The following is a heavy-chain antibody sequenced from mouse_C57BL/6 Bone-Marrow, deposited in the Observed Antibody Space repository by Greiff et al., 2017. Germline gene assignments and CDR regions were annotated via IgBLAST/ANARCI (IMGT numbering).Heavy chain of an antibody. D-gene: IGHD2-10*01. Sequence: VQLQQPGAELVKPGASVKLSCKASGYTFTSYWMHWVKQRPGQGLEWIGMIHPTSGSTNYNEKFKSKATLTVDKSSSTAYMQLSSLTAEDSAVYYCARRLLLDYWGQGTTLTVSS. CDR3: ARRLLLDY. CDR1: GYTFTSYW. V-gene: IGHV1-64*01. CDR2: IHPTSGST. J-gene: IGHJ2*01.